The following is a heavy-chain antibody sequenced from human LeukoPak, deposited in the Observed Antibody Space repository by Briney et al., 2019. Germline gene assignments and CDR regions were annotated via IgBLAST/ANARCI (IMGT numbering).Heavy chain of an antibody. CDR2: ISAYNGNT. Sequence: ASVKVSCKVSGYTLTELSMHWVRQAPGKGLEWMGWISAYNGNTNYAQKLQGRVTMTTDTSTSTAYMELRSLRSDDTAVYYCARDRGYCSSTSCYRSAFDIWGQGTMVTVSS. D-gene: IGHD2-2*01. V-gene: IGHV1-18*01. J-gene: IGHJ3*02. CDR1: GYTLTELS. CDR3: ARDRGYCSSTSCYRSAFDI.